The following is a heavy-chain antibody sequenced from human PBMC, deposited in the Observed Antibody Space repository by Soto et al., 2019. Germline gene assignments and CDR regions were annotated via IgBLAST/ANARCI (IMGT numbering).Heavy chain of an antibody. J-gene: IGHJ6*02. CDR3: ARLPSSSWTDYYYYYGMDV. CDR1: GYSFTSYW. Sequence: PGESLKISCNGSGYSFTSYWIGWVRQMPGKGLEWMGIIYPGDSDTRYSPSFQGQVTISADKSISTAYLQWSSLKASDIAMYYCARLPSSSWTDYYYYYGMDVWGQGTTVTVSS. D-gene: IGHD6-13*01. V-gene: IGHV5-51*01. CDR2: IYPGDSDT.